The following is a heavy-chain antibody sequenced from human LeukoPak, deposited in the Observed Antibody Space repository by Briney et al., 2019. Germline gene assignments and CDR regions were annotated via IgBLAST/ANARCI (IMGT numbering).Heavy chain of an antibody. Sequence: GASVKVSCKASGGTFSSYAISWVRQAPGQGLEWMGGIIPIFGTANYAQKFQGRVTITADKSTSTAYMELSSLRSEDTAVYYCARVFYDSSGYLYFDYWGQGTLVTVSS. D-gene: IGHD3-22*01. J-gene: IGHJ4*02. CDR1: GGTFSSYA. V-gene: IGHV1-69*06. CDR2: IIPIFGTA. CDR3: ARVFYDSSGYLYFDY.